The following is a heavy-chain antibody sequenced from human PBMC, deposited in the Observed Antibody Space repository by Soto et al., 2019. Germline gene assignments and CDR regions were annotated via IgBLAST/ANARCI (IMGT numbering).Heavy chain of an antibody. CDR1: GITLSDNY. Sequence: QVHLVASGGGLVKPGGSLRLSCVASGITLSDNYMTWIRQAPGKGLEWLSYISNSDYTTYYADSVKGRFTISRDNAKNSLYLQLNGLRVEDMAVYYCASGKWSLDYWGQGNLVTVSS. CDR2: ISNSDYTT. CDR3: ASGKWSLDY. D-gene: IGHD2-8*01. V-gene: IGHV3-11*01. J-gene: IGHJ4*02.